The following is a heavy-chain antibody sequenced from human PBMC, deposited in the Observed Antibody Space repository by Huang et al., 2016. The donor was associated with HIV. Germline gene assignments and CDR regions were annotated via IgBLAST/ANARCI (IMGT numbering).Heavy chain of an antibody. CDR1: SSYA. V-gene: IGHV3-30*04. CDR2: ISYDGSNK. J-gene: IGHJ4*02. CDR3: ARGSAVAADFDY. D-gene: IGHD6-19*01. Sequence: SSYAMHWVRQAPGKGLEWVAVISYDGSNKYYADSVKGRFTISRDNSKSTLYLQMNSLRAEDTAVYYCARGSAVAADFDYWGQGTLVTVSS.